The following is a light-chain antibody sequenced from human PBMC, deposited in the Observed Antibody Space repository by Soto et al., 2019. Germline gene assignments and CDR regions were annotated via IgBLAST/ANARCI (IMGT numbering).Light chain of an antibody. CDR3: QQYNNWPLT. J-gene: IGKJ4*01. Sequence: EVVMAQSPVTLSVSPGDGATLSCRASQSVSSNLAWYQQKPGQAPRLLIYYASTRATGIPARFSGSGSGTEFTLTISSLQSEDFVVYYCQQYNNWPLTFGGGTKVEIK. CDR2: YAS. CDR1: QSVSSN. V-gene: IGKV3-15*01.